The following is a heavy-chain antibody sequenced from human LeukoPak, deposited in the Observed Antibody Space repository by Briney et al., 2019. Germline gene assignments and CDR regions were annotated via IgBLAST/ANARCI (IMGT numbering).Heavy chain of an antibody. CDR3: ARFVAELEPLDY. CDR2: MNPNSGNT. Sequence: ASVKVSCKASGYTFTSYDINWVRQATGQGLEWMGWMNPNSGNTGYAQKFQGRVTMTRNTSISTAYMELSSLRSEDTAVYYCARFVAELEPLDYWGQGTLVTVSS. D-gene: IGHD1-1*01. CDR1: GYTFTSYD. J-gene: IGHJ4*02. V-gene: IGHV1-8*01.